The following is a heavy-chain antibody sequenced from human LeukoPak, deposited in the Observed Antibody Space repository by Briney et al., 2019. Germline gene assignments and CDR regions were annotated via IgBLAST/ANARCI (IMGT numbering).Heavy chain of an antibody. CDR2: ISGSGGST. CDR3: AKGSTVTLIEPWDY. Sequence: GGSLRLSCAASGFTFSSYAMSWVRQAPGKGLEWVSAISGSGGSTYYADSVKGRSTISRDNSKNTLYLQMNSLRAEDTAVYYCAKGSTVTLIEPWDYWGQGTLVTVSS. D-gene: IGHD4-17*01. V-gene: IGHV3-23*01. CDR1: GFTFSSYA. J-gene: IGHJ4*02.